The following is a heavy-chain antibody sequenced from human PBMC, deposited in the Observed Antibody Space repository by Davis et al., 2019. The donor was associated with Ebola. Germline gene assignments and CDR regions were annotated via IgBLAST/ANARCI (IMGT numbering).Heavy chain of an antibody. V-gene: IGHV3-30*18. J-gene: IGHJ4*02. Sequence: PGGSLRLSCAASGFTFSSYGIHWVRQPPGKGLEWVAVISYDGTNKYYVDSVKGRFTISRDNSKNTLYLQMNSLRAEDTAVYYCAKEREVGVTVLGYWGQGALVTVSS. CDR3: AKEREVGVTVLGY. CDR1: GFTFSSYG. CDR2: ISYDGTNK. D-gene: IGHD1-26*01.